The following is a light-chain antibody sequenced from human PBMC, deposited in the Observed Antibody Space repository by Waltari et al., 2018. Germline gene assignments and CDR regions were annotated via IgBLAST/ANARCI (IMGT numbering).Light chain of an antibody. Sequence: SYVLTQPPSVSVAPGKTARITCGGNNIGIKSVHWYQQKPGQAPVLVIYDDTDRPSGIPERSSGSNAGNTATLTISRVEAGDEADYYCQVWEISSDHYVFGTGTKVTVL. CDR2: DDT. CDR3: QVWEISSDHYV. CDR1: NIGIKS. J-gene: IGLJ1*01. V-gene: IGLV3-21*01.